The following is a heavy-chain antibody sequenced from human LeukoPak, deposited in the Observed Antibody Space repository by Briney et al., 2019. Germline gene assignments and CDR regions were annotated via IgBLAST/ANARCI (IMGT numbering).Heavy chain of an antibody. D-gene: IGHD6-13*01. V-gene: IGHV4-38-2*02. CDR3: ARDHSSSSEDY. CDR2: IFHTGST. Sequence: SETLSLTCSVSGYSISSGYYWAWIRQPPGKGLEWIGSIFHTGSTYHNPSLKSRVTISVDTSKNQFSLKLNSVTAADTAVYYCARDHSSSSEDYWGQGTLVTVSS. J-gene: IGHJ4*02. CDR1: GYSISSGYY.